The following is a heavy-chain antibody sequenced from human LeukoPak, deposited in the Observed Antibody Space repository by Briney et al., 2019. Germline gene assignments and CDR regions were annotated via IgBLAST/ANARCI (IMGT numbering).Heavy chain of an antibody. V-gene: IGHV4-34*01. CDR3: ARHSGSYLGIDY. J-gene: IGHJ4*02. CDR2: INHSGST. D-gene: IGHD1-26*01. Sequence: ASDTLSLTCAVYGGSFSGYYWSWIRQPPGKGLEWIGEINHSGSTNHNPSLKSRVTISVDTSKNQFPLKLSSVTAADTAVYYCARHSGSYLGIDYWGQGTLVTVSS. CDR1: GGSFSGYY.